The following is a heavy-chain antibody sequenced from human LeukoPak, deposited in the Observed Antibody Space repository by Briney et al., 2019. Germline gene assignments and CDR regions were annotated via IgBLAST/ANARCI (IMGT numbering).Heavy chain of an antibody. Sequence: GGSLRLSCAASGFTFSIYAMSWVRQAPGKGLEWVSTISASGGTTYYADSVKGRFTISRDYSKNTLYLQMNSLKTEDTAVYYCTTDLPTLGSGEMDYWGQGTLVTVSS. D-gene: IGHD3-10*01. CDR2: ISASGGTT. V-gene: IGHV3-23*01. J-gene: IGHJ4*02. CDR1: GFTFSIYA. CDR3: TTDLPTLGSGEMDY.